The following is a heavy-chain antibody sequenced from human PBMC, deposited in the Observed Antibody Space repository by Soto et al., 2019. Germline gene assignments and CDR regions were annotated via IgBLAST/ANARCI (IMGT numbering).Heavy chain of an antibody. CDR3: ARDGSGGLLNY. CDR2: ISSSSSYT. D-gene: IGHD3-10*01. Sequence: GGSLRLSCAASGFTFSSYSMNWVRQAPGKGLEWVSSISSSSSYTYYADSVKGRFTISRDNAKNSLYLQMNSLRAEDTAVYYCARDGSGGLLNYWGQGTLVTVSS. J-gene: IGHJ4*02. V-gene: IGHV3-21*01. CDR1: GFTFSSYS.